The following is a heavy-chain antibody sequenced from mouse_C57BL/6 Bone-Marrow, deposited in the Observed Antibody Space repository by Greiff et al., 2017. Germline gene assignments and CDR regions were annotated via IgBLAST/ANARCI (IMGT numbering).Heavy chain of an antibody. J-gene: IGHJ2*01. V-gene: IGHV1-72*01. Sequence: VQLQQPGAELVKPGASVKLSCKASGYTFTSYWMHWVKQRPGRGLEWSGRIDPNSGGTKYNEKFKSKATLTVDKPSSTAYMQLSSLTSVDSAVYYCARKGELGYFDYWGQGTTLTVSS. D-gene: IGHD4-1*01. CDR2: IDPNSGGT. CDR1: GYTFTSYW. CDR3: ARKGELGYFDY.